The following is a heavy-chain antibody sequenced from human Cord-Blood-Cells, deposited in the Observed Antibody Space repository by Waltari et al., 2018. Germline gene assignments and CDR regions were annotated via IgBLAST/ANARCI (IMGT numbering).Heavy chain of an antibody. V-gene: IGHV1-24*01. CDR2: FDPEDGET. CDR3: ATDFLRSRSWYAFDI. D-gene: IGHD6-13*01. J-gene: IGHJ3*02. CDR1: GYTLPELS. Sequence: QVPLVQSGAEGKKAGASVKVSCTVSGYTLPELSISRVRHAPGKGLEWRVGFDPEDGETIYAQKFQGRVTMTEDTSTDTAYMELSSLRSEDTAVYYCATDFLRSRSWYAFDIWGQGTMVTVSS.